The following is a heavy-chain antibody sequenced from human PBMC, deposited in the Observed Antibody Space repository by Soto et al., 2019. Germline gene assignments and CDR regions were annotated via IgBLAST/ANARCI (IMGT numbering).Heavy chain of an antibody. V-gene: IGHV1-69*06. Sequence: QVVLLQSGAEVKEPGSSVRVSCEVSGSTFNNFAFSWVRQAPGHGPEWMGGIVVISNTADYSQRFQDRVTIIAYTSTNTLYMELGSLTFEDTAVYYCARAIKRWEVHYYFDYWGQGTLVTVSS. CDR3: ARAIKRWEVHYYFDY. CDR2: IVVISNTA. D-gene: IGHD1-26*01. J-gene: IGHJ4*02. CDR1: GSTFNNFA.